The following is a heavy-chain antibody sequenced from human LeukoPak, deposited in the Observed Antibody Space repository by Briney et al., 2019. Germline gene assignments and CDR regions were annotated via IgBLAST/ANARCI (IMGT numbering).Heavy chain of an antibody. V-gene: IGHV3-23*01. CDR3: ARASWVSTTDAVR. CDR1: GLSFSSFA. J-gene: IGHJ4*02. D-gene: IGHD1-14*01. CDR2: IRGNGDT. Sequence: GGSLRLSCSASGLSFSSFAMSWVRQGPARGLEWVSSIRGNGDTFYADSVKGRFTLYSDSSRNTVYFQLNNLRVEDTAIYYCARASWVSTTDAVRWGQGTLVAVSS.